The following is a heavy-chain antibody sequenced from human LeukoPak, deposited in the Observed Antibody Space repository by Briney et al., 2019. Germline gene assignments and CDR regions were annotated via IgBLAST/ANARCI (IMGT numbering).Heavy chain of an antibody. V-gene: IGHV4-59*06. CDR1: GGSISSYY. CDR3: ARVNVVGNYYYYGMDV. CDR2: IYYSGST. J-gene: IGHJ6*02. Sequence: PSETLSLTCTVSGGSISSYYWSWIRQHPGKGLEWIGYIYYSGSTYYNPSLKSRVTISVDTSKNQFSLKLSSVTAADTAVYYCARVNVVGNYYYYGMDVWGQGTTVTVSS. D-gene: IGHD1-26*01.